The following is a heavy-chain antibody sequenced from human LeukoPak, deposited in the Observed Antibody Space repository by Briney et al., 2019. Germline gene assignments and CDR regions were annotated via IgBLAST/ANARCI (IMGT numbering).Heavy chain of an antibody. CDR1: GYTFTGYY. CDR2: INPNSGGT. Sequence: GASVKVSCKASGYTFTGYYMHWVRQAPGQGLEWMGWINPNSGGTNYAQKFQGRVTMTRDTSISTAYMELSRLRSDDTAVYYCARGASSWYDEAWNWSDPWGQGTLVTVSS. J-gene: IGHJ5*02. D-gene: IGHD6-13*01. CDR3: ARGASSWYDEAWNWSDP. V-gene: IGHV1-2*02.